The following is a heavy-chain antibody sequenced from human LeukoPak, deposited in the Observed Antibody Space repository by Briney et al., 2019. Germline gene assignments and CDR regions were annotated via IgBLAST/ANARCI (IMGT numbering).Heavy chain of an antibody. J-gene: IGHJ5*02. D-gene: IGHD6-13*01. Sequence: PGRSLRLSCATSGFTVSSNFMSWVRQAPGKGLEWVSVIYSGGDTYYADFVKGRFTISRDNSKNTLNLQMNSLRAEDTAVYYCVREFYPEHSSRWYRWFDPWGQGTLVTVYS. CDR1: GFTVSSNF. V-gene: IGHV3-66*01. CDR3: VREFYPEHSSRWYRWFDP. CDR2: IYSGGDT.